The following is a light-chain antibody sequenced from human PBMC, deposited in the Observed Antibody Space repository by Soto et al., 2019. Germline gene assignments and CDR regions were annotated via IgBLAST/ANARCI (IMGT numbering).Light chain of an antibody. CDR3: SSYTTIKTVI. V-gene: IGLV2-14*01. Sequence: QSALAQPASVSGSPGQSITISCTGTSSDVGAYNYVSWYHQHHPGKAPELIIYDVTDRPSGVSTRFSGSKSGNTASLTISGLQVEDEGDYYCSSYTTIKTVIFGGGTKLTVL. J-gene: IGLJ2*01. CDR1: SSDVGAYNY. CDR2: DVT.